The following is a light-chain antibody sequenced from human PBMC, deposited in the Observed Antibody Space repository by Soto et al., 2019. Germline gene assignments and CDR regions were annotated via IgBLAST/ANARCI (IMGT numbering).Light chain of an antibody. CDR2: WAS. CDR3: QQYYSTPQT. CDR1: QSVLYSSNNKNY. J-gene: IGKJ1*01. Sequence: DIVMTQSPDSLAVSLGERATINCKSSQSVLYSSNNKNYLAWYQQKPGQPPKLLIYWASTRESGVPDRFSGSGSGTAFTLPISSLQAEDVAVYYCQQYYSTPQTFGQGTKVEIK. V-gene: IGKV4-1*01.